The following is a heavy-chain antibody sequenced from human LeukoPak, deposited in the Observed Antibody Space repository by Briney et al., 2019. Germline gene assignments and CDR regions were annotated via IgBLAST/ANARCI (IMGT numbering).Heavy chain of an antibody. CDR2: IYYSGST. CDR1: GGSISSYY. Sequence: SETLSLTCTVSGGSISSYYWSWIRQPPGKGLEWIGYIYYSGSTNYNPSLKSRVTISVDTSKNQFSLKLSSVTAADTAVYYCARQVPDDAFDIWGQGTMVTVSS. V-gene: IGHV4-59*08. D-gene: IGHD2-2*01. J-gene: IGHJ3*02. CDR3: ARQVPDDAFDI.